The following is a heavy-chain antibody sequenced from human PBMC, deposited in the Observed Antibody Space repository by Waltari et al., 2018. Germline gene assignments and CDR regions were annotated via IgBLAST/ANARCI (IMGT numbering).Heavy chain of an antibody. D-gene: IGHD3-10*01. CDR3: ARAQLTMARNLDL. CDR1: GFTFSSYW. Sequence: EVQLVESGGGLVQPGGSLGLSCVTSGFTFSSYWMHWVRQVPGKGLVLFSRINSDGSTTSYADSVKGRFTISRDNAKNTLYLQMNSLRADDTSVYYCARAQLTMARNLDLWGRGTLVTVSS. V-gene: IGHV3-74*01. CDR2: INSDGSTT. J-gene: IGHJ2*01.